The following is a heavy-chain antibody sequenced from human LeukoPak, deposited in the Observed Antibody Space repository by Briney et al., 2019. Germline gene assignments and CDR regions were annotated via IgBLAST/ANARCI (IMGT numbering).Heavy chain of an antibody. V-gene: IGHV1-2*02. Sequence: ASLKVSCKASGYTFTGYYMHWVRQAPGQGLEWMGWINPNSGGTNYAQKFQGRVTMTRDTSISIAYMELSRLRSDDTAVYYCARDHETYYDILTGSLAANYYYYGMDVWGQGTTVTVSS. CDR3: ARDHETYYDILTGSLAANYYYYGMDV. D-gene: IGHD3-9*01. J-gene: IGHJ6*02. CDR1: GYTFTGYY. CDR2: INPNSGGT.